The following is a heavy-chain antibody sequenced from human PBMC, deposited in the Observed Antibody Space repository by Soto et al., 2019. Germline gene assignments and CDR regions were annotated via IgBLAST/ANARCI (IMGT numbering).Heavy chain of an antibody. J-gene: IGHJ4*02. CDR2: IYYSGTA. CDR3: ARRSRDSHFFDY. D-gene: IGHD1-26*01. CDR1: GGSVSSGDYY. Sequence: QVQLQESGPGLVKPSQTLSLTCTVSGGSVSSGDYYWGWIRQHPGKGLDWIGYIYYSGTAYYNASLTSRDNKSVDTSKTQFSRKLSSVTAADSSVYYCARRSRDSHFFDYWGQGTLVTVSS. V-gene: IGHV4-31*03.